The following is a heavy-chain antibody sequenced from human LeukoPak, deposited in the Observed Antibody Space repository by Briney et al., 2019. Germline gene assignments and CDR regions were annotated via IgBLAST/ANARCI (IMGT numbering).Heavy chain of an antibody. CDR3: ARRQKGKTTVTTIYYFDY. CDR1: GGTFSSYA. J-gene: IGHJ4*02. CDR2: IIPIFGTA. Sequence: GASVKVSCKASGGTFSSYAISWVRQAPGQGLEWMGGIIPIFGTANYAQKFRGRVTITADKSTNTAYMELSSLRSEDTAVYYCARRQKGKTTVTTIYYFDYWGQGTLVTVSS. V-gene: IGHV1-69*06. D-gene: IGHD4-17*01.